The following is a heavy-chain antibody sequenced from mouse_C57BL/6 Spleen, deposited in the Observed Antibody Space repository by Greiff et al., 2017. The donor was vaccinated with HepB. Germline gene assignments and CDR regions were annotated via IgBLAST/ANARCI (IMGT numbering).Heavy chain of an antibody. J-gene: IGHJ3*01. Sequence: EVQLQQSGPELVKPGASVKIPCKASGYTFTDYNMDRVKQSHGKSLEWIGDINPNNGGTNYNQKFKGKATLTVDKSSSPAYMELRSLTSEDTAVYYCARRGANWSFAYWGQGTLVTVSA. CDR1: GYTFTDYN. D-gene: IGHD4-1*01. V-gene: IGHV1-18*01. CDR2: INPNNGGT. CDR3: ARRGANWSFAY.